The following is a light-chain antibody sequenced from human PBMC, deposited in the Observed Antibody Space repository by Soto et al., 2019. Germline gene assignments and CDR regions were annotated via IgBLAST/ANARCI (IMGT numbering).Light chain of an antibody. Sequence: QSALTQPASVSGSPGQSITISCTGTSSDIGAYNYVSWYQLHPGKAPKLIIFDVTYRPSGVSSRFSGSKSGNTASLTISGLQAEDEADYYCSSYSTSSTLFGGGTKVTVL. CDR2: DVT. V-gene: IGLV2-14*03. J-gene: IGLJ2*01. CDR1: SSDIGAYNY. CDR3: SSYSTSSTL.